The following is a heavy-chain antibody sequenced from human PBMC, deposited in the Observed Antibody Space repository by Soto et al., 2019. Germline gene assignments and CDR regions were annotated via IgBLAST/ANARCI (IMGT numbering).Heavy chain of an antibody. V-gene: IGHV4-31*03. CDR1: GGSISSGNYY. CDR2: IYHRGTT. J-gene: IGHJ4*02. CDR3: ARASFDHLWLYVY. Sequence: NPSETLSLTCTVSGGSISSGNYYWSWVRQHPGKGLEWIGYIYHRGTTYYNPSLKSRVTISVDTSKNQFSLKVSSVTAADTAVYYCARASFDHLWLYVYWGQGTLVTVSS. D-gene: IGHD3-16*01.